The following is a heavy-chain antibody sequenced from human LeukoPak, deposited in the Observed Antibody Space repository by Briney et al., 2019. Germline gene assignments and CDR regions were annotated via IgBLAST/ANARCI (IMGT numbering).Heavy chain of an antibody. J-gene: IGHJ6*02. CDR2: INHSGST. V-gene: IGHV4-34*01. Sequence: NPSETLSLTCAVYGGSFSGYYWSWIRQPPGKGLEWIGEINHSGSTNYNPSLKSRVTISVDTSKNQFSLKPSSVTAADTAVYYCARERGAGYYYYGMDVWGQGTTVTVSS. D-gene: IGHD3-10*01. CDR3: ARERGAGYYYYGMDV. CDR1: GGSFSGYY.